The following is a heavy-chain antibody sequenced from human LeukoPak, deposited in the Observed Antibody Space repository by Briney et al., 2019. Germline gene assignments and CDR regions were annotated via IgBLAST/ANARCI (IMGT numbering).Heavy chain of an antibody. Sequence: GGSLRLSCAASGFTFSSYWMHWVRQGPGKGLEWVSRINMDGTTISYADSVKGRFTISRDNSKNTLYLQMNSLRAEDTAVYYCAKDQWHSVVVVAATDAFDIWGQGTMVTVSS. J-gene: IGHJ3*02. D-gene: IGHD2-15*01. CDR3: AKDQWHSVVVVAATDAFDI. CDR1: GFTFSSYW. V-gene: IGHV3-74*01. CDR2: INMDGTTI.